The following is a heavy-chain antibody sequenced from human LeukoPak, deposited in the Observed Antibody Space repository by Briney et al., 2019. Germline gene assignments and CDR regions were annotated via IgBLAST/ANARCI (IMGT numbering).Heavy chain of an antibody. CDR3: AKDYGNQLLAFDY. D-gene: IGHD2-2*01. V-gene: IGHV3-7*01. Sequence: GGSLRLSCAASGFTFSSYWMSWVRQAPGKGLQWVANIKQDGSEKNYVDSVKGRFSISRDNSKNTLYLQMNSLRAEDTAVYYCAKDYGNQLLAFDYWGQGTLVTVSS. CDR1: GFTFSSYW. J-gene: IGHJ4*02. CDR2: IKQDGSEK.